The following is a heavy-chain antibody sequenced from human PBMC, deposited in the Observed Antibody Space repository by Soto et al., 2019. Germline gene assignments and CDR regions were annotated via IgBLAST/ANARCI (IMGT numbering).Heavy chain of an antibody. J-gene: IGHJ4*02. CDR2: INAGNGNT. Sequence: GASVKGCCKASGYTFTSYAMHWVRQAPGQRLEWMGWINAGNGNTKYSQKFQGRVTITRDTSASTAYMELSSLRSEDTAVYYCAKDYYDSSGYYPPALLFDYWGPGTLVTVSS. CDR1: GYTFTSYA. D-gene: IGHD3-22*01. CDR3: AKDYYDSSGYYPPALLFDY. V-gene: IGHV1-3*01.